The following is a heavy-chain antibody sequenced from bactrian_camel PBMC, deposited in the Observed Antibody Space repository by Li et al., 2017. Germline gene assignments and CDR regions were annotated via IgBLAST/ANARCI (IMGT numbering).Heavy chain of an antibody. CDR1: GFRFSLNY. CDR2: INSGGRST. CDR3: AKGPGYYSEWDA. J-gene: IGHJ6*01. Sequence: VQLVESGGGSVQAGGSLRLSCTASGFRFSLNYMSWVRQAPGKGLEWISSINSGGRSTYYADSVKGRATISRINAYNTLDLQLIRLKPEDTAIYYCAKGPGYYSEWDAWGQGTQVTVS. V-gene: IGHV3S40*01. D-gene: IGHD4*01.